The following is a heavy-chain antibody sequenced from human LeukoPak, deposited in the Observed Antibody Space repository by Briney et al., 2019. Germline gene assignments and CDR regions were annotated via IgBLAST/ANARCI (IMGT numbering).Heavy chain of an antibody. CDR1: GGSISSGGYY. CDR3: ARVEIYYDSSGYYGNYYFDY. Sequence: SETLSLTCTVSGGSISSGGYYWSWIRQHPGTGLEWIGYIYYSGSTYYNPSLKSRVTISVDTSKNQFSLKLSSVTAADTAVYYCARVEIYYDSSGYYGNYYFDYWGQGTLVTVSS. CDR2: IYYSGST. J-gene: IGHJ4*02. V-gene: IGHV4-31*03. D-gene: IGHD3-22*01.